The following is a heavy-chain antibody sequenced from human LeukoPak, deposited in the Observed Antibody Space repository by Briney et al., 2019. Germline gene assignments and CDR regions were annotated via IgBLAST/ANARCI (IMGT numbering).Heavy chain of an antibody. D-gene: IGHD3-22*01. J-gene: IGHJ4*02. V-gene: IGHV1-18*01. CDR1: GYTFTSYG. Sequence: ASVKVSYTASGYTFTSYGISWVRQAPGQGLEWMGWISAYNGNTNYAQKFQGRVTMTRNTSISTAYMELSSLRSEDTAVYYCARGVHYYHDSSGEMYYFDYWGQGTLVTVSS. CDR2: ISAYNGNT. CDR3: ARGVHYYHDSSGEMYYFDY.